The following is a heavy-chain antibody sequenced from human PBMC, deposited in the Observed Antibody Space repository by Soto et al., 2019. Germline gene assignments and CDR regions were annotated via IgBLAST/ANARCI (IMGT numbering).Heavy chain of an antibody. CDR2: IIPIFGTA. D-gene: IGHD4-17*01. V-gene: IGHV1-69*01. CDR1: GGTFSSYA. CDR3: ARNSAGFPTSYGDQAYYYYGMDV. J-gene: IGHJ6*02. Sequence: QVQLVQSGAEVKKPGSSVKVSCKASGGTFSSYAISWVRQAPGQGLEWMGGIIPIFGTANYAQKFQGRVTITADESTSTAYMELSSLRSEDTAVYYCARNSAGFPTSYGDQAYYYYGMDVWGQGTTVTVSS.